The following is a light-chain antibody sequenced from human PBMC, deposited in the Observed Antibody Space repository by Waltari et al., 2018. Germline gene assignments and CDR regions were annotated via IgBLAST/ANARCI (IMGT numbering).Light chain of an antibody. CDR1: QSVLYSSNNKNY. Sequence: DIVMTQSPDSLAVSPGERATINCKSSQSVLYSSNNKNYLAWYQQKPGQPPKLLIYWAATRESGVPDRFSGSGSGTDFTLTIGSLQAEDVALYYCQQYYSTPYTFGQGTQLEIK. CDR2: WAA. V-gene: IGKV4-1*01. CDR3: QQYYSTPYT. J-gene: IGKJ2*01.